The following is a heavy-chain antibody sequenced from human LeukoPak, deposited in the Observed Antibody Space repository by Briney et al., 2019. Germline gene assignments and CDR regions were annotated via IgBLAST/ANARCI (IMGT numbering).Heavy chain of an antibody. V-gene: IGHV3-74*01. CDR1: GFTFSSYW. Sequence: GGSLRLSCAASGFTFSSYWMHWVRQAPGKGLVWVSRISVDGSSTTYADSVKGRFTISRDNAKNSLYLQMNSLRAEDTALYYCARISSDCNGGSCYSEKDYWGQGTLVTVSS. D-gene: IGHD2-15*01. J-gene: IGHJ4*02. CDR3: ARISSDCNGGSCYSEKDY. CDR2: ISVDGSST.